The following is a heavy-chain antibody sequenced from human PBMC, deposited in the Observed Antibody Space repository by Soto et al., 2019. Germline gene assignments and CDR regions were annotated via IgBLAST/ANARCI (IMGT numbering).Heavy chain of an antibody. Sequence: ASVKVSCKASGGTFSNYAISWVRQAPGQGLEWVGGIIPMFGTSNYAQNFQGRVSITADESTSTAYMELSSLRSEDTAVYYCARGVRAAFYGMHVWGQGTTVTVSS. CDR2: IIPMFGTS. CDR3: ARGVRAAFYGMHV. D-gene: IGHD6-25*01. CDR1: GGTFSNYA. J-gene: IGHJ6*02. V-gene: IGHV1-69*13.